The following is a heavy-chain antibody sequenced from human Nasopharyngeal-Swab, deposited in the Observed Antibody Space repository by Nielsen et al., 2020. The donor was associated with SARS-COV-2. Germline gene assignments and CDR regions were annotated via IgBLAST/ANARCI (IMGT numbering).Heavy chain of an antibody. CDR2: ISAYNGNT. CDR3: ARETAYYDFWSGDMGYYYYYYMDV. Sequence: ASVKVSCKASGYTFTSHGISWVRQAPGQGLEWMGWISAYNGNTNYAQKLQGRVTMTTDTSTSTAYMELRSLRSDDTAVYYCARETAYYDFWSGDMGYYYYYYMDVWGKGTTVTVSS. CDR1: GYTFTSHG. V-gene: IGHV1-18*01. J-gene: IGHJ6*03. D-gene: IGHD3-3*01.